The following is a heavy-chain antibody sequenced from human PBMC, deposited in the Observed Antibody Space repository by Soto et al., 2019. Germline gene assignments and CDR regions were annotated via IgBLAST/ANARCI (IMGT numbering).Heavy chain of an antibody. V-gene: IGHV1-69*06. CDR3: TRGIQLWS. J-gene: IGHJ5*02. CDR1: GGTFSNYA. Sequence: QVQLVQSGAEVKKPGSSVKVSCKASGGTFSNYALTWVRQAPGQGLEWMGGIIPLSGTPNYAQKFKGRVTITEDKSTTTVYMELSGLRSEDTALYYCTRGIQLWSWGQGTLVTVSS. CDR2: IIPLSGTP. D-gene: IGHD5-18*01.